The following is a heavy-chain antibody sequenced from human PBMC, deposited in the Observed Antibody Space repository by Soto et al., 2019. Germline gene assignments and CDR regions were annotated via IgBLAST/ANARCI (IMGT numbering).Heavy chain of an antibody. Sequence: PGGSLRLSCAASGFSFNKAWMTWVRQAPGKGLEWVGRIKSRTDGGATEYAPPVNDRFIISRDDSRNMVFLQMNSLKTEDTAVYFCTYLYREGPWGQGTLVTVSS. CDR2: IKSRTDGGAT. J-gene: IGHJ5*02. CDR3: TYLYREGP. V-gene: IGHV3-15*01. CDR1: GFSFNKAW. D-gene: IGHD3-10*01.